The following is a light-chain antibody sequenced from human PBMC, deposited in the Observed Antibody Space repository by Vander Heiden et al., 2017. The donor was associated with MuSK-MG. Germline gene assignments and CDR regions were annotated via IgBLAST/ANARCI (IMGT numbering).Light chain of an antibody. V-gene: IGKV6-21*01. J-gene: IGKJ1*01. CDR1: QSIGSN. CDR3: QQTSILPWT. CDR2: YAS. Sequence: EIVLTQSPDFQSLTPKEKVTITCRASQSIGSNLHWYQQKPDQSPKLLIKYASQSFSGVPSRFSGSGSGTDFTLIINSLEAEDAATYYCQQTSILPWTFGQGTKVXIK.